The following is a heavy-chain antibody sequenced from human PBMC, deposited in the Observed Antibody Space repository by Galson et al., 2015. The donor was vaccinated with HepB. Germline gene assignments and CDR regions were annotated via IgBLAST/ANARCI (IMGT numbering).Heavy chain of an antibody. D-gene: IGHD3-22*01. Sequence: SLRLSCAASGFTFDDYTMHWVRQAPGKGLEWVSLISWDGGSTYYADSVKGRFTISRDNSKNSLYLQMNSLRTEDTALYYCARAGGYDSSGFDYWGQGTLVTVSS. CDR3: ARAGGYDSSGFDY. CDR2: ISWDGGST. J-gene: IGHJ4*02. V-gene: IGHV3-43*01. CDR1: GFTFDDYT.